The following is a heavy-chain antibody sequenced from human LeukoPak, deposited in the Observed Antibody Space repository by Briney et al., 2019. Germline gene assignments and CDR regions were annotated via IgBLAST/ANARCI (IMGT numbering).Heavy chain of an antibody. CDR3: ARGGYTYGYGY. V-gene: IGHV4-34*01. CDR1: GGSFSDYY. D-gene: IGHD5-18*01. Sequence: SETLSLTCAVYGGSFSDYYWSWIRQPPGKGLEWIGEINHSGSTNYNPSLKSRVTMSVDTSKNQFSLKLSSVTAADTAVYYCARGGYTYGYGYWGQGTLVTVPS. J-gene: IGHJ4*02. CDR2: INHSGST.